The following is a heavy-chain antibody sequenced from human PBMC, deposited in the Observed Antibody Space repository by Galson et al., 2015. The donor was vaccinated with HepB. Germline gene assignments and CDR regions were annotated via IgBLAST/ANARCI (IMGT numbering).Heavy chain of an antibody. V-gene: IGHV1-18*04. J-gene: IGHJ5*02. D-gene: IGHD2-15*01. Sequence: SVKVSCKAFGYSFSRYSITWVRQAPGQGLEWMGWISAYNRKTNYAQKFQGRVTMTTDTSTSTAYMELRRLRSDDTAVYFCARGALVVGVSSTKNNWLGPWGQGTLVAFSS. CDR1: GYSFSRYS. CDR3: ARGALVVGVSSTKNNWLGP. CDR2: ISAYNRKT.